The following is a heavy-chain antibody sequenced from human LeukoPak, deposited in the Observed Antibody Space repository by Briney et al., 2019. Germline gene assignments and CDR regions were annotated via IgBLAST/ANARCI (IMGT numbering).Heavy chain of an antibody. J-gene: IGHJ5*02. CDR3: ARHGSVRSPLGP. CDR2: INATGST. CDR1: GGSISSYY. Sequence: KSSETLSLTCTVSGGSISSYYWSWIRQPPGKGLEWIGYINATGSTNYNPSLKSRVTISVDTSKNQFSLNLRSVTAADTAVYYCARHGSVRSPLGPWGQGTLVTVSS. D-gene: IGHD3-10*01. V-gene: IGHV4-4*09.